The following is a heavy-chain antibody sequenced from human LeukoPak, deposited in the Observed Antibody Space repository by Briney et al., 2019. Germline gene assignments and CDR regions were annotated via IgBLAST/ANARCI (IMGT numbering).Heavy chain of an antibody. CDR3: ARLEEYGSGSYFVGGMDV. Sequence: PGRSLRLSCAASGFTFSSYAMHWVRQAPGKGLEWVAVIWYDGSNKYYADSVKGRFTISRDNSKNTLYLQMNSLRAEDTAVYYCARLEEYGSGSYFVGGMDVWGQGTTVTVSS. CDR2: IWYDGSNK. J-gene: IGHJ6*02. CDR1: GFTFSSYA. D-gene: IGHD3-10*01. V-gene: IGHV3-33*08.